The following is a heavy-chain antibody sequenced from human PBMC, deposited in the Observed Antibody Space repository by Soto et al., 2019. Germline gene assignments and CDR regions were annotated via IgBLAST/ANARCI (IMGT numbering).Heavy chain of an antibody. CDR1: GGSFSGYY. Sequence: QVQLQQWGAGLLKPSETLSLTCAVFGGSFSGYYWSWIRQPPGKGLEWIGEINDSGSTNYNPSLKRRVTKSVDTAKNPFSLKLSSVTAADTALYYCARERDEAFDIWGQGTMVTVSS. J-gene: IGHJ3*02. V-gene: IGHV4-34*01. CDR3: ARERDEAFDI. CDR2: INDSGST.